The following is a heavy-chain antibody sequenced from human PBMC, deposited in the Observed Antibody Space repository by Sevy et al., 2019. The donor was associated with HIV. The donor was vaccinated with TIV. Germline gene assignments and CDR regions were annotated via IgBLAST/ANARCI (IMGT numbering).Heavy chain of an antibody. V-gene: IGHV3-23*01. CDR3: AKEGGSGRYYMNAFDI. J-gene: IGHJ3*02. Sequence: GGCLRLSCAASGFTFSSYAMSWVRQAPGKGLEWVSAISGSGGSTYYTDAVKGRFTISRDNSKNTLYLQMNSLRAEDTAVYYCAKEGGSGRYYMNAFDIWGQGTMVTVSS. CDR2: ISGSGGST. D-gene: IGHD3-10*01. CDR1: GFTFSSYA.